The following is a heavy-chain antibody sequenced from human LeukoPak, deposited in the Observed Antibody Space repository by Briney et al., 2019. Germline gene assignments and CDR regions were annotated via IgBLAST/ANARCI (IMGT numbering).Heavy chain of an antibody. D-gene: IGHD3-10*01. J-gene: IGHJ4*02. Sequence: SCKASGGTFSSYAMSWVRQAPGKGLEWVSAISGSGGSTYYADSVKGRFTISRDNSKNTLYLQMNSLRVEDTAVYYCARESFGIDYWGQGTLVTVSS. CDR1: GGTFSSYA. V-gene: IGHV3-23*01. CDR3: ARESFGIDY. CDR2: ISGSGGST.